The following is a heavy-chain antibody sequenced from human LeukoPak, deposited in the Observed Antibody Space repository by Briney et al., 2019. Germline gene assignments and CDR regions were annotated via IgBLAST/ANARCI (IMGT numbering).Heavy chain of an antibody. J-gene: IGHJ4*02. V-gene: IGHV3-23*01. Sequence: GGSLRLSCAASGFTFSSYAMSWVRQAPGKGPEWVSAISGSGGSTYYADSVKGRFTISRDNSKNTLYLQMNSLRAEDTAVYYCAKDVLRYFDWLFDYWGQGTLVTVSS. D-gene: IGHD3-9*01. CDR3: AKDVLRYFDWLFDY. CDR2: ISGSGGST. CDR1: GFTFSSYA.